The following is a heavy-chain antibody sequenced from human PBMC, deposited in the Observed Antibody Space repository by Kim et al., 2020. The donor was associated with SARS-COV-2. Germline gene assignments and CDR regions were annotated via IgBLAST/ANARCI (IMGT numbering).Heavy chain of an antibody. CDR1: GGSISSYY. J-gene: IGHJ5*02. D-gene: IGHD6-13*01. V-gene: IGHV4-59*01. CDR2: IYYSGST. Sequence: SETLSLTCTVSGGSISSYYWSWIRQPPGKGLEWIGYIYYSGSTNYNPSLKSRVTISVDTSKNQFSLKLSSVTAADTAVYYCARGGSSWFNWFDPWGQGTLVTVSS. CDR3: ARGGSSWFNWFDP.